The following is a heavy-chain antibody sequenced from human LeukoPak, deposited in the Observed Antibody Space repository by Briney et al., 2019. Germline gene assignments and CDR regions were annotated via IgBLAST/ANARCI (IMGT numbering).Heavy chain of an antibody. V-gene: IGHV3-48*03. CDR3: ARGASGYDCLDY. CDR1: GFTFSSYE. D-gene: IGHD5-12*01. J-gene: IGHJ4*02. Sequence: GGSLRLSCAASGFTFSSYEMNWVRQAPGKGLEWVSYISSSGSTIYYADSVKGRFTISRDNAKNSLFLQMNSLRAEDTAVYYCARGASGYDCLDYWGQGTLVTVSS. CDR2: ISSSGSTI.